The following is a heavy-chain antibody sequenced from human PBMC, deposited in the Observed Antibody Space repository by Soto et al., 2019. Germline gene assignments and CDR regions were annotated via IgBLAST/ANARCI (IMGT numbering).Heavy chain of an antibody. CDR3: VSGRLPHIRYAY. Sequence: PSETLSLTCAVYGESFSGYSWSWIRQPPGKGLEWIGEIYHSGSTNYNPSLKSRVTISLDTSKNHFSLKLSSVTAADTAVYYCVSGRLPHIRYAYWGQGTLVTGSS. J-gene: IGHJ4*02. V-gene: IGHV4-34*01. CDR2: IYHSGST. CDR1: GESFSGYS. D-gene: IGHD2-15*01.